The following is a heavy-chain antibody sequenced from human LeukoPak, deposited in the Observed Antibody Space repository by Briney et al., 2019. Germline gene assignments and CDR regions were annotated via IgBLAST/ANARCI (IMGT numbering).Heavy chain of an antibody. Sequence: GGSLRLSCAASGLTFSKYWMHWVRQAPGKGLVWVSRINTDGSSTDYADSVKGRFSISRDNAKNTLYLQINSLRAEDTAVYYCARPGYSYGQFEYWSQGALVTVTS. CDR2: INTDGSST. D-gene: IGHD5-18*01. V-gene: IGHV3-74*01. CDR1: GLTFSKYW. CDR3: ARPGYSYGQFEY. J-gene: IGHJ4*02.